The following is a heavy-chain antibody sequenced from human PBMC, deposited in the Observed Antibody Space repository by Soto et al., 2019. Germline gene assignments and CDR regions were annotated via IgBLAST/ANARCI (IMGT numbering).Heavy chain of an antibody. J-gene: IGHJ4*02. D-gene: IGHD3-22*01. V-gene: IGHV4-59*01. CDR2: IYYSGST. Sequence: PSETLSLTCTVSGGSISIYYWSWIRHPPGKGLEWIGYIYYSGSTNYNPSLKSRVTISVDTSKNQFSLKLSSVTAADTAVYYCALFNFGYYDSSGYHPFDYWGQGTLVTVSS. CDR3: ALFNFGYYDSSGYHPFDY. CDR1: GGSISIYY.